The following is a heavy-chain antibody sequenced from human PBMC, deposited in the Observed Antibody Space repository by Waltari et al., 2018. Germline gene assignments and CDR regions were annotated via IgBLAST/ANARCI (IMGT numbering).Heavy chain of an antibody. D-gene: IGHD5-12*01. CDR1: GGTFSSYT. CDR2: FSPILGIA. Sequence: QVQLVQSGAEVKKPGSSVKVSCKASGGTFSSYTISWVRQAPGQGLEWMGRFSPILGIANDAQKFQGRVTITADKSTSTAYMELSSLRSEDTAVYYWARDNGGYDWEAYYGMDVWGQGTTVTVSS. V-gene: IGHV1-69*08. CDR3: ARDNGGYDWEAYYGMDV. J-gene: IGHJ6*02.